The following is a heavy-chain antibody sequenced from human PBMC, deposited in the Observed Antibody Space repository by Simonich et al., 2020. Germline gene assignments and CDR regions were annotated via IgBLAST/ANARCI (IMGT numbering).Heavy chain of an antibody. V-gene: IGHV4-34*01. CDR3: ARHLQLGPFDY. D-gene: IGHD1-1*01. CDR1: GGSFSGSY. CDR2: INHSGST. J-gene: IGHJ4*02. Sequence: QVQLQQWGAGLLKPSETLSLTCAVYGGSFSGSYWSWLRQPPGKVLEWIGEINHSGSTNYNPSLKSRVTISVDTSKNQFSLKLSSVNAADTAVYYCARHLQLGPFDYWGQGTLVTVSS.